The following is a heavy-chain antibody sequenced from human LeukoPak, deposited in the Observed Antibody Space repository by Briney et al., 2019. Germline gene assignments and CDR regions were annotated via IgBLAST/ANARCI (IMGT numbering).Heavy chain of an antibody. D-gene: IGHD3-10*01. CDR3: ARRPTPNVLWFGEQ. CDR2: IYYSGST. CDR1: GGSISSSSYY. Sequence: PSETLSLTCTVSGGSISSSSYYWGWIRQPPGKGLEWIGSIYYSGSTYYNPSLKSRVTISVDTSKNQFSLKLSSVTAADTAVYYCARRPTPNVLWFGEQWGQGTLVTVSS. V-gene: IGHV4-39*01. J-gene: IGHJ4*02.